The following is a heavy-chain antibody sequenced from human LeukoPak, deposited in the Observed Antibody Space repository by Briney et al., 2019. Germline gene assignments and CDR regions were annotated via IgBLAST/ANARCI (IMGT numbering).Heavy chain of an antibody. D-gene: IGHD3-3*01. CDR2: MNSGGSA. CDR1: GITVSNNY. CDR3: ARGPDFPPGAFDI. J-gene: IGHJ3*02. Sequence: PGGSLSPSWAASGITVSNNYMGWVPQASQQGLERVSVMNSGGSAYYAESVRGRFTISRDSSKNTLYLQMNRLRAEDTAVYYCARGPDFPPGAFDIWGQGTMVTVSS. V-gene: IGHV3-53*01.